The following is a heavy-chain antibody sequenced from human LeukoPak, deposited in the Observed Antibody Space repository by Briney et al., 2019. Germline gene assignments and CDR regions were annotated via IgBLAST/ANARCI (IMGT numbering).Heavy chain of an antibody. Sequence: GGSLRLSCAASGFTVSSNYMSWVRQAPGKGLEWASVIYSGGSTYYADSVKGRFTISRHNSKNTLYLQMNSLRAEDTAVYYCARDLVVAGNLIYYYYGMDVWGQGTTVTVSS. CDR2: IYSGGST. J-gene: IGHJ6*02. D-gene: IGHD2-15*01. CDR1: GFTVSSNY. V-gene: IGHV3-53*04. CDR3: ARDLVVAGNLIYYYYGMDV.